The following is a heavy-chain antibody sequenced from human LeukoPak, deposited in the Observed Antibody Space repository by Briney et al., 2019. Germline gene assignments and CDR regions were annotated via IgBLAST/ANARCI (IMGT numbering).Heavy chain of an antibody. D-gene: IGHD2-15*01. V-gene: IGHV3-33*06. CDR3: AKDKGGGSWPDAFDI. CDR2: IWYDGSNK. Sequence: PGRSLRFSCAASGFTFSSYGMHWVRQAPGKGLEWVAVIWYDGSNKYYADSVKGRFTISRDNSKNTLYLQMNSLRAEDTAVYYCAKDKGGGSWPDAFDIWGQGTMVTVSS. CDR1: GFTFSSYG. J-gene: IGHJ3*02.